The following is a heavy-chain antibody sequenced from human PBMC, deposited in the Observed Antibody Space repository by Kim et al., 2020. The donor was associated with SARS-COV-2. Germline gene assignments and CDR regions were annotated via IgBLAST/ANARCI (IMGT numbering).Heavy chain of an antibody. CDR3: ARGTQRITMIVVVINPFDY. J-gene: IGHJ4*02. V-gene: IGHV4-39*07. CDR2: IYYSGST. CDR1: GGSISSSSYY. D-gene: IGHD3-22*01. Sequence: SETLSLTCTVSGGSISSSSYYWGWIRQPPGKGLEWIGSIYYSGSTYYNPSLKSRVTISVDTSKNQFSLKLSSVTAADTAVYYCARGTQRITMIVVVINPFDYWGQGTLVTVSS.